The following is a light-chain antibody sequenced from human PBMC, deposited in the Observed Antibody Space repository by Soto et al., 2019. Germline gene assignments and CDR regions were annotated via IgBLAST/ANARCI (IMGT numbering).Light chain of an antibody. CDR3: QQYHTWPIT. J-gene: IGKJ5*01. Sequence: DIVMTQSPATLSVAPGERVTFSCRASQGVSRKLAWYQHKPGQAPRLLISGASTGATGIPARFSGSGPGTEFTLTISSLQSEDCAIYYCQQYHTWPITFG. CDR2: GAS. CDR1: QGVSRK. V-gene: IGKV3-15*01.